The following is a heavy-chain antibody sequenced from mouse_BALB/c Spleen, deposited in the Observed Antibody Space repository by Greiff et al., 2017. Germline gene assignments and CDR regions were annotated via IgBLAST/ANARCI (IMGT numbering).Heavy chain of an antibody. CDR3: ARGGTGFDY. CDR1: GYTFTSYW. V-gene: IGHV1S81*02. D-gene: IGHD3-3*01. J-gene: IGHJ2*01. CDR2: INPSNGRT. Sequence: QVQLKQPGAELVKPGASVKLSCKASGYTFTSYWMHWVKQRPGQGLEWIGEINPSNGRTNYNEKFKSKATLTVDKSSSTAYMQLSSLTSEDSAVYYCARGGTGFDYWGQGTTLTVSS.